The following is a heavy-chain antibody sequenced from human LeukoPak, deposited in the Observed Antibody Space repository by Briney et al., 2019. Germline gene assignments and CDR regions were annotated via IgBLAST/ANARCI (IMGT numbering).Heavy chain of an antibody. V-gene: IGHV4-34*01. CDR2: INHSGST. CDR1: GGSFSGYY. Sequence: SETLSLTCAVYGGSFSGYYWSWIRQPPGKGLEWIGEINHSGSTNYNPSLKSRVTISVDTSKNQFSLKLSSVTAADTAVYYCARRRSYHPPGYWGQGTLVTVSS. CDR3: ARRRSYHPPGY. J-gene: IGHJ4*02. D-gene: IGHD3-10*01.